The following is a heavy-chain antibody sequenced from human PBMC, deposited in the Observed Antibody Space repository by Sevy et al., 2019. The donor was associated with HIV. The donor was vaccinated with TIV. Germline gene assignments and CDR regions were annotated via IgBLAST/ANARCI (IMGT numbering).Heavy chain of an antibody. CDR3: ARVTWEGGSGSYSHFDY. J-gene: IGHJ4*02. D-gene: IGHD3-10*01. V-gene: IGHV3-33*01. Sequence: GGSLRLSCAASGFTFSSYGMHWVHQAPGKGLEWVAVIWYDGSNKYYADSVKGRFTISRDNSKNTLYLQMNSLRAEDTAVYYCARVTWEGGSGSYSHFDYWGQGTLVTVSS. CDR1: GFTFSSYG. CDR2: IWYDGSNK.